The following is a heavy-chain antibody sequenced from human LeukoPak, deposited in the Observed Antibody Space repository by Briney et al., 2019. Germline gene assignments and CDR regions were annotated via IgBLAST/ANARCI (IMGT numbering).Heavy chain of an antibody. CDR1: GYTFTGYY. CDR2: INPNSGGT. D-gene: IGHD3-3*01. J-gene: IGHJ3*02. CDR3: ARPFYDFWSGYLRGAFDI. V-gene: IGHV1-2*02. Sequence: ASVKVSCKASGYTFTGYYMHWVRQAPGQGLEWMGWINPNSGGTNYAQKFQGRVTMTRDTSISTAYMELSRLRSDDTAVYYCARPFYDFWSGYLRGAFDIWGQGTMVTVSS.